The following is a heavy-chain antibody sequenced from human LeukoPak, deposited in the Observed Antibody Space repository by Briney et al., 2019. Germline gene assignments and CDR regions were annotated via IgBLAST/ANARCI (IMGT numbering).Heavy chain of an antibody. CDR2: ISYDGSNK. V-gene: IGHV3-30-3*01. Sequence: GGSLRLSCAASGFTFSSYAMHWVRQAPGKGLEWVAVISYDGSNKYYADSVKGRFTISSANSTTTLYLQMNSLRAEDTAVYYCARGLAPEDWFDPWSQGTLVTVSS. CDR1: GFTFSSYA. J-gene: IGHJ5*02. CDR3: ARGLAPEDWFDP.